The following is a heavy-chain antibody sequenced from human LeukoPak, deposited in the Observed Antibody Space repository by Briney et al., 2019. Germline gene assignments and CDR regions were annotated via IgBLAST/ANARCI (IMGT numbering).Heavy chain of an antibody. CDR1: GFTFSSYG. CDR3: ARDGDAFDI. Sequence: GGSLRLSCAASGFTFSSYGMSWVRQAPGKGLEWASYISSSSSTIYYADSVKGRFTISRDNAKNSLYLQMNSLRAEDTAVYYCARDGDAFDIWGQGTMVTVSS. J-gene: IGHJ3*02. V-gene: IGHV3-48*01. CDR2: ISSSSSTI.